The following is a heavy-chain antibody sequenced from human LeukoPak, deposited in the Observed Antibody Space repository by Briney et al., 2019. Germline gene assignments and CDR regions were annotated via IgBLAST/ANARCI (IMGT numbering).Heavy chain of an antibody. CDR2: MSSSGTTN. Sequence: PGGSLRLSCAASGFTFSDYYMSWIRQAPGKGLEWISYMSSSGTTNYYADSVKGRFTISRDNAKNSLYLQMDSLRAEDTAVYHCARGYYGTSAYPLFQHWGQGALVTVSS. CDR1: GFTFSDYY. D-gene: IGHD3-22*01. V-gene: IGHV3-11*01. CDR3: ARGYYGTSAYPLFQH. J-gene: IGHJ1*01.